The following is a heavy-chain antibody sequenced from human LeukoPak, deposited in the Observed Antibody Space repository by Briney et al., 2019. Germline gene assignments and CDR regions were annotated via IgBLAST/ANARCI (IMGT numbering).Heavy chain of an antibody. CDR1: GFTVSSNY. V-gene: IGHV3-66*02. Sequence: GGSLRLSCAASGFTVSSNYMSWVRQAPGKGLEWVSVIQSGGSTYYADSVKGRFTISRDNSKNTLYLQMNSLRAEDTAVYYCTKYNWGRRDALDIWGQGTMVTVSS. D-gene: IGHD7-27*01. J-gene: IGHJ3*02. CDR3: TKYNWGRRDALDI. CDR2: IQSGGST.